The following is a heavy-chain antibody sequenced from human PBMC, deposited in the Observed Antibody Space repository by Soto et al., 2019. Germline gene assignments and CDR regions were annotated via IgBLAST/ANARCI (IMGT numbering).Heavy chain of an antibody. CDR2: LIPIFGTA. CDR1: GGTFSSYA. J-gene: IGHJ5*02. Sequence: QVQLVQAGAEVKKPGSSVKVSCKASGGTFSSYAISWVRQAPGQGLEWMGELIPIFGTANYAQKFQGRVTITADESKSKAYMELSSLRSEDTAVYYCARDRGPSSGYYPYWFDPWGQGTLVTVSS. D-gene: IGHD3-22*01. CDR3: ARDRGPSSGYYPYWFDP. V-gene: IGHV1-69*12.